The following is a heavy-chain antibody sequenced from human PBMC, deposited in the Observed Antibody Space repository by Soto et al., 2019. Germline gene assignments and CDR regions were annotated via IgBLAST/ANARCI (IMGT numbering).Heavy chain of an antibody. CDR1: GFTFSSYS. D-gene: IGHD4-17*01. CDR2: ITTYSTSI. CDR3: ARGYGDYIPDAFNI. V-gene: IGHV3-21*01. J-gene: IGHJ3*02. Sequence: EVQLVESGGGLVKPGGSLRLSCAASGFTFSSYSMNWVRQAPGEGLEWVSSITTYSTSIYYADSVKGRFTISRDNAKNSLFLQMNSLRAENRAVYHCARGYGDYIPDAFNIWGQGTMVTVSS.